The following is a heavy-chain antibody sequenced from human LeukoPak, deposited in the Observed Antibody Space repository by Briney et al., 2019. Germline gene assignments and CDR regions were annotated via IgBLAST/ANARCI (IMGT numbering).Heavy chain of an antibody. D-gene: IGHD3-10*01. Sequence: PGGSLRLSCAASGFTFSSYGMHWVRQAPGKGLEWVAVIWYDGSNKYYADSVKGRFTISRDNSKNTLYLQMNSLRAEDTAVYYCARSLLWFGELLYLFDYWGQGTLVTVSS. CDR3: ARSLLWFGELLYLFDY. CDR2: IWYDGSNK. V-gene: IGHV3-33*01. J-gene: IGHJ4*02. CDR1: GFTFSSYG.